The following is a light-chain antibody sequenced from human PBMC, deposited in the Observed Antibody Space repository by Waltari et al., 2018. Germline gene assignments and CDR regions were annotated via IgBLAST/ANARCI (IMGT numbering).Light chain of an antibody. V-gene: IGKV1-39*01. CDR3: QQSFSTPYT. CDR1: QSISSD. Sequence: DVQMTQSPSSLSASVGDRVTITCRASQSISSDLNWYQQKQGKAPKHLIYAASRLQSGVPSRFSGSGSGTYFTLTISSLQPEDFAIFYCQQSFSTPYTFGQGTNLDIK. J-gene: IGKJ2*01. CDR2: AAS.